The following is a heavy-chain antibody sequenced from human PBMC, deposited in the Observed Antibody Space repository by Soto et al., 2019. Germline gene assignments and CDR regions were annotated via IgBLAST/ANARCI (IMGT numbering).Heavy chain of an antibody. CDR1: GFTFSSYA. Sequence: GGSLRLSCAASGFTFSSYAMSWVRRAPEKGLEWVSGISAVGGPTYSPDSVKGRFIISRDNSKNTLYLHMDSLRAEDTAVYYCAKDRSCSGGPCFFDFWGQGTLVTVSS. D-gene: IGHD2-15*01. CDR2: ISAVGGPT. V-gene: IGHV3-23*01. J-gene: IGHJ4*02. CDR3: AKDRSCSGGPCFFDF.